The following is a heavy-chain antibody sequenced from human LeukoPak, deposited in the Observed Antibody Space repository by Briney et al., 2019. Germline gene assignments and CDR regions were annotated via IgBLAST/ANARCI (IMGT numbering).Heavy chain of an antibody. Sequence: PGGSLRLSCAASGFTFSSAWMTWVRLAPGKGLEWVGRIKRKTDGGTTDHAAPVKGRFTISGDDSKNTLYLQMNSLKTEDTAVYYCTTGYDSSSRGSFDYWGQGTLVTVSS. D-gene: IGHD3-22*01. CDR2: IKRKTDGGTT. CDR3: TTGYDSSSRGSFDY. CDR1: GFTFSSAW. V-gene: IGHV3-15*01. J-gene: IGHJ4*02.